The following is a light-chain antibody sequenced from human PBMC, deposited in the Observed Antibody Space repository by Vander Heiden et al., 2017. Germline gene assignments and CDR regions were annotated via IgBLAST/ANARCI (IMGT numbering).Light chain of an antibody. CDR2: GAS. V-gene: IGKV3-15*01. Sequence: EIVMTQSPATLSVSPGERATLSCRASQSVSSNLAWYQQKPGQAPRLLIYGASTRATGIPARFSGSGSGTEFTLTISSLQSEAFAVYYCPHNNNWPPLTSGGGTKVEIK. J-gene: IGKJ4*01. CDR3: PHNNNWPPLT. CDR1: QSVSSN.